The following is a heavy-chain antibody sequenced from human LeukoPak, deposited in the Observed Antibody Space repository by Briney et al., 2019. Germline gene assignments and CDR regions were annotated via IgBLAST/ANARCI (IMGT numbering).Heavy chain of an antibody. CDR1: GGSISSYY. V-gene: IGHV4-4*07. CDR3: AMSPRGYSSSWYSYWFDP. CDR2: IYTSGST. Sequence: SETLSLTCTVPGGSISSYYWSWIRQPAGKGLEWVGRIYTSGSTNYNPSLKSRVTMSVDTSKNQFSLKLSSVPAADTAVYYCAMSPRGYSSSWYSYWFDPWGQGTLVTVSS. J-gene: IGHJ5*02. D-gene: IGHD6-13*01.